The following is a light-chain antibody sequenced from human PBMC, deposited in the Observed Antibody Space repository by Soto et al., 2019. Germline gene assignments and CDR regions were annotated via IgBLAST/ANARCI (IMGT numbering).Light chain of an antibody. CDR3: AAWDDSLNGPV. CDR2: SNK. J-gene: IGLJ2*01. Sequence: QSVLTQPPSASGTPGQRVTISCSGSSSNIGSNTVNWYQQLPGTAPTLLVYSNKQRPSGVPDRFSGSKSGTSASLAISGLQSEDEADYYCAAWDDSLNGPVFGGGTKVTVL. V-gene: IGLV1-44*01. CDR1: SSNIGSNT.